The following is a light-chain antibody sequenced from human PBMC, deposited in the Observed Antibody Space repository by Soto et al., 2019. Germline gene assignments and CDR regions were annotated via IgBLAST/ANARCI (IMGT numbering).Light chain of an antibody. V-gene: IGKV1-5*03. CDR1: QTISSW. J-gene: IGKJ1*01. Sequence: DIQMTQSPSTLSASVGDRVAITCRASQTISSWLAWYQQKPGKAPKLLIYKASTLESGVPSRFSGSGSGTEFTLTISSLQPDDSATYYSQQYDTSSRGFGQGTKVEIK. CDR2: KAS. CDR3: QQYDTSSRG.